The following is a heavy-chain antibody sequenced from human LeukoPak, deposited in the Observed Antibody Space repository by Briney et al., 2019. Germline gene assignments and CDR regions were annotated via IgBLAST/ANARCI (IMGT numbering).Heavy chain of an antibody. CDR3: AGARHGDYRWDY. Sequence: GESLKISCKDSGYSFTNYWIGWVRQMPGKGLEWMGIIHSADSNTKYSPSFQGQVTISADKSISTAYLQWSGLKASDTAMYYCAGARHGDYRWDYWGQGTLVTVSS. J-gene: IGHJ4*02. CDR2: IHSADSNT. D-gene: IGHD4-17*01. V-gene: IGHV5-51*01. CDR1: GYSFTNYW.